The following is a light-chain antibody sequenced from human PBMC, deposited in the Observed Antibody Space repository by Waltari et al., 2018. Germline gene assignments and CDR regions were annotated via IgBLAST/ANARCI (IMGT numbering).Light chain of an antibody. J-gene: IGLJ3*02. V-gene: IGLV3-10*01. CDR3: YSTDSSGNHRV. CDR1: ALPKKY. Sequence: ELTQPPSVSVSPGQTARITCSGDALPKKYAYWYQQKSGQAPVLVIYEDSKRPSGIPERFSGSSSGTMATLTISGAQVEDEADYYCYSTDSSGNHRVFGGGTKLTVL. CDR2: EDS.